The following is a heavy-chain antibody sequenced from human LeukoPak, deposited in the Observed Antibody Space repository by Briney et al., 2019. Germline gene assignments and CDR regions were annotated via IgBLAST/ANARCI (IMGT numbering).Heavy chain of an antibody. D-gene: IGHD3-9*01. CDR2: IYTSGST. Sequence: SETLSLTCTVSGGSISSYFWSWVRQPAGKGLEWIGRIYTSGSTNYNPSLKSRVAMSVDTSKNQFSLKLSSVTAADTAVYYCARDNVFFDWLKKPLYMDVWGKGTTVTISS. CDR3: ARDNVFFDWLKKPLYMDV. CDR1: GGSISSYF. V-gene: IGHV4-4*07. J-gene: IGHJ6*03.